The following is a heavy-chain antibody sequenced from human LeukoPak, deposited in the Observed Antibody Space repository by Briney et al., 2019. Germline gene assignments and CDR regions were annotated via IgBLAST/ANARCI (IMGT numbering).Heavy chain of an antibody. CDR2: INPNSDGT. Sequence: ASVKVSCKASGYTFTGYYMHWVRQAHGQGLEWMGWINPNSDGTNYAQKFQGWVTITSATSISKAYMELSRQRSDASAVYYCARVYAAGLGRDSGYLDLWGRGTLVTVSS. CDR3: ARVYAAGLGRDSGYLDL. V-gene: IGHV1-2*04. J-gene: IGHJ2*01. CDR1: GYTFTGYY. D-gene: IGHD5/OR15-5a*01.